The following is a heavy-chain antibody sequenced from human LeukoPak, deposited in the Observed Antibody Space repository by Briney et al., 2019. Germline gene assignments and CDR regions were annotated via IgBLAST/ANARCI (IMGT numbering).Heavy chain of an antibody. D-gene: IGHD6-6*01. CDR3: ASRRYSSSYYFDY. J-gene: IGHJ4*02. V-gene: IGHV5-51*01. Sequence: HGESLKISCKGSGYSFTNYWIGWVRQMPGKGLEWMGIIYPGDSDTIYSPSFQGQVTISADKSISTAYLQWSSLKASDTAMYYCASRRYSSSYYFDYWGQGTLVTVSS. CDR1: GYSFTNYW. CDR2: IYPGDSDT.